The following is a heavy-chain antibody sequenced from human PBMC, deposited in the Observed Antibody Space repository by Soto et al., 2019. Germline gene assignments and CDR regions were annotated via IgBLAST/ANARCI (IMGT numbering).Heavy chain of an antibody. CDR2: INPNSGGT. CDR3: ARGPITFGGVIVGFDY. J-gene: IGHJ4*02. CDR1: GYTFTGYY. Sequence: QVQLVQSGAEVKKPGASVKVSCKASGYTFTGYYMHWVRQAPGQGLEWMGWINPNSGGTNYAQKVQGWVTMTRDTSISTAYMELSRLRSDDTAVYYCARGPITFGGVIVGFDYWGQGTLVTVSS. V-gene: IGHV1-2*04. D-gene: IGHD3-16*02.